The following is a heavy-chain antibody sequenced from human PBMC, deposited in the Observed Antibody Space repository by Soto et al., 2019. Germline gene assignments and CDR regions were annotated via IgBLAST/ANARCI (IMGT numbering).Heavy chain of an antibody. CDR1: GFTFSSYA. Sequence: QVQLVESGGGVVQPGRSLRLSCAASGFTFSSYAMHWVRQAPGKGLEWVAVISYDGSNKYYADSVKGRFTISRDNSKNTLYLQMNSLRAEDTAVYYCPRDRPQYDYGAKGGAFDIWGQGTMVTVSS. V-gene: IGHV3-30-3*01. CDR2: ISYDGSNK. J-gene: IGHJ3*02. CDR3: PRDRPQYDYGAKGGAFDI. D-gene: IGHD4-17*01.